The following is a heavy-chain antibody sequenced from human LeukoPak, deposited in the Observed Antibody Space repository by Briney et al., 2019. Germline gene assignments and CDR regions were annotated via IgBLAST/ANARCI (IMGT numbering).Heavy chain of an antibody. V-gene: IGHV3-23*01. D-gene: IGHD5-12*01. J-gene: IGHJ5*02. CDR2: ISGSGGST. CDR1: GFTFSSYS. CDR3: ANFPAGYSGYDWYWFDP. Sequence: GGSLRLSCAASGFTFSSYSMNWVRQAPGKGLEWVSAISGSGGSTYYADSVKGRFTISRDNSKNTLYLQMNSLRAEDTAVYYCANFPAGYSGYDWYWFDPWGQGTLVTVSS.